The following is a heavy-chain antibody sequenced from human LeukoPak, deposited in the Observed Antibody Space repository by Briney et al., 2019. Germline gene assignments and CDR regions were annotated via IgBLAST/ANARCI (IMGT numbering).Heavy chain of an antibody. D-gene: IGHD6-13*01. CDR1: GGSITGYY. CDR2: IHYSGST. J-gene: IGHJ4*02. CDR3: ARRGGWQQPNYFDY. Sequence: SETLSLTCSVSGGSITGYYWSWIRQPPGKGLEWIGYIHYSGSTKYNPSLQSRVTISVDTSKNQFSLKLSSVTAADTAVYYCARRGGWQQPNYFDYWGQGTLVTVSS. V-gene: IGHV4-59*01.